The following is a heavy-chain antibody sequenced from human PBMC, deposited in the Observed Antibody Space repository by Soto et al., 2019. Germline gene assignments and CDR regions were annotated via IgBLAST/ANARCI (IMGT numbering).Heavy chain of an antibody. V-gene: IGHV2-5*02. Sequence: QITLKESGPTLVKPTQTLTLTCTFSGFSLSTSGVGVGWIRQPPGKALEWLALIYWDDDKRYSPSLKSRLTITKDTSKNPVVPTIAHMDPVDTANYYLAHSLYDYLWGTNWFDPWGQGTLVTVSS. CDR2: IYWDDDK. D-gene: IGHD3-16*01. CDR3: AHSLYDYLWGTNWFDP. CDR1: GFSLSTSGVG. J-gene: IGHJ5*02.